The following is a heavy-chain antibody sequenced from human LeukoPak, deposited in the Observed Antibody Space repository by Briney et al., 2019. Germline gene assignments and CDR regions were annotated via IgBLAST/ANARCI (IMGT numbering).Heavy chain of an antibody. CDR1: GGSFSGYY. J-gene: IGHJ3*02. D-gene: IGHD2-21*02. Sequence: SETLSLTCAVYGGSFSGYYWSWIRQPPGKGLEWIGEINHSGSTNYNPSLKSRVTISVDTSKNQFSLKLRSVTAADTAVYYCVRGRIVVVTAIRPEAFDIWGQGTMVTVSS. CDR3: VRGRIVVVTAIRPEAFDI. V-gene: IGHV4-34*01. CDR2: INHSGST.